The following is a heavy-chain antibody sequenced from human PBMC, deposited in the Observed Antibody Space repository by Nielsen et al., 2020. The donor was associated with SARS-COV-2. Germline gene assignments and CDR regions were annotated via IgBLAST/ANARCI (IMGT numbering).Heavy chain of an antibody. J-gene: IGHJ1*01. CDR1: GFTFSSLW. CDR2: IKPDGSEK. Sequence: GESLKISCAASGFTFSSLWMSWVRQVPGKGLEWVADIKPDGSEKFYVDSVKGRFTISRDNARNSLFLQMNSLRAEDTAIYYCARDRDVDYLDSWGQGTLVTVSS. D-gene: IGHD3-9*01. V-gene: IGHV3-7*03. CDR3: ARDRDVDYLDS.